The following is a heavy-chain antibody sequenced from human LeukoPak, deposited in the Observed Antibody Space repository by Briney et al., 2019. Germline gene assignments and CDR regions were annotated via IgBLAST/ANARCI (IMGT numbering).Heavy chain of an antibody. D-gene: IGHD5-12*01. V-gene: IGHV1-18*01. J-gene: IGHJ4*02. CDR3: ARQLSPDICFDY. CDR2: ITPHNGNT. CDR1: GYPFISYG. Sequence: ASVKVSCKASGYPFISYGISWVRQAPGQGLEWLGWITPHNGNTNYAPKFLGRVTLTTDTSTSTAYMELRSLRSDDTAVYYCARQLSPDICFDYRDRGTLVTVSS.